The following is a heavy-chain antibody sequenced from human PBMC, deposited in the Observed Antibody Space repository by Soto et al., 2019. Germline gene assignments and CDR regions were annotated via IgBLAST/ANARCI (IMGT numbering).Heavy chain of an antibody. CDR3: ARSVAVPGTHIDY. CDR1: GGSISGSY. CDR2: VYYTGST. J-gene: IGHJ4*02. D-gene: IGHD6-19*01. Sequence: SETLYLTCSVSGGSISGSYWSWIRLSPGKGLEWLGYVYYTGSTNYSPSLRSRVSISVDTSKNEFSLRLSSVTAADTAVYFCARSVAVPGTHIDYWGQGTQVTVSS. V-gene: IGHV4-59*01.